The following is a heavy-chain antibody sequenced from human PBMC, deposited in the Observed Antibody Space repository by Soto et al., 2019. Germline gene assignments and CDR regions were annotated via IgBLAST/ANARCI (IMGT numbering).Heavy chain of an antibody. CDR2: FDPEDGET. Sequence: ASVKVSCKVSGYTLTELSMHWVRQAPGKGLEWMGGFDPEDGETIYAQKFQGRVTMTEDTSTDTAYMELSSLRSEDTAVYYCATEISPLHLGELSFRRAFDIWGQGTMVTVSS. CDR3: ATEISPLHLGELSFRRAFDI. V-gene: IGHV1-24*01. J-gene: IGHJ3*02. D-gene: IGHD3-16*02. CDR1: GYTLTELS.